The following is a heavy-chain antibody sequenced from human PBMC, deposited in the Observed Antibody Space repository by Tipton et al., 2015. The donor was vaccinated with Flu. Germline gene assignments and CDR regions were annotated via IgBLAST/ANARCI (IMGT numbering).Heavy chain of an antibody. D-gene: IGHD2-21*01. CDR2: IYSGDSA. CDR3: ARQIGGGDCY. Sequence: SLRLSCAASGFIVSSDYMSWVRQAPGKGLEWVSVIYSGDSASYADSVRGRFTISRDNSKNTLYLQMNSLRAEDTAVYYCARQIGGGDCYWGQGTLVTVSS. CDR1: GFIVSSDY. V-gene: IGHV3-53*01. J-gene: IGHJ4*02.